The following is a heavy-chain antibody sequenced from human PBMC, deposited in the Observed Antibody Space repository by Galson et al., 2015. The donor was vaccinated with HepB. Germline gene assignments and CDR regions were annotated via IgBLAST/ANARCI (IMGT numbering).Heavy chain of an antibody. CDR3: ARDLGTSRRAYDI. Sequence: SLRLSCAASGFTLSTYNMNWVRQAPGKGLEWVSFIDIGNTFIKYTESVKGRFTIPRDDAKNSLYLQMSSLRAEDTALYYCARDLGTSRRAYDIWGQGTLVTVSS. D-gene: IGHD1-1*01. CDR2: IDIGNTFI. V-gene: IGHV3-21*01. J-gene: IGHJ3*02. CDR1: GFTLSTYN.